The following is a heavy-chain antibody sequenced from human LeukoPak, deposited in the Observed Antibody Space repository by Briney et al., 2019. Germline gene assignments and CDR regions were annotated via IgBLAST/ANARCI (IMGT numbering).Heavy chain of an antibody. CDR1: GGSISSGVYY. CDR3: AREPATVGDFDY. CDR2: IYYSGST. Sequence: SQTLSLTCTVSGGSISSGVYYWSWIRQPPGKGLEWIGHIYYSGSTYYNPSLKSRITISVDTSKKQFSLKLSSVTAADTAVYYCAREPATVGDFDYWGQGTLVTVSS. V-gene: IGHV4-30-4*01. J-gene: IGHJ4*02. D-gene: IGHD4-23*01.